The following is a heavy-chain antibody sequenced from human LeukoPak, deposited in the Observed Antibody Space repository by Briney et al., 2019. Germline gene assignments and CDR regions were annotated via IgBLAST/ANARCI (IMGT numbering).Heavy chain of an antibody. CDR3: AADGVPGNSLWDYFAS. V-gene: IGHV3-23*01. Sequence: GGSLRLSCVASGFTFNLRAMSWVRQAPGKGLEWVASIGSSETFYADSVEGRFTVSRDNSKNTLYLQLNSLTVEDTAVYYCAADGVPGNSLWDYFASWGQGTLVTVSS. CDR1: GFTFNLRA. D-gene: IGHD1-7*01. CDR2: IGSSET. J-gene: IGHJ4*02.